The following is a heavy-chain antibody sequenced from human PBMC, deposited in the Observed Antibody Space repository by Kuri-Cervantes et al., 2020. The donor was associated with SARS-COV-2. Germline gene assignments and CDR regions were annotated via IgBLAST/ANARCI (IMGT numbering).Heavy chain of an antibody. CDR3: ARESIAVAGTGGFDP. J-gene: IGHJ5*02. V-gene: IGHV4-34*01. CDR2: IYHSGST. CDR1: GGSFSGYY. D-gene: IGHD6-19*01. Sequence: GSLRLSCAVYGGSFSGYYWSWIRQPPGKGLEWIGYIYHSGSTYYNPSLKSRVTISVDRSKNQFSLKLSSVTAADTAVYYCARESIAVAGTGGFDPWGQGTLVTVSS.